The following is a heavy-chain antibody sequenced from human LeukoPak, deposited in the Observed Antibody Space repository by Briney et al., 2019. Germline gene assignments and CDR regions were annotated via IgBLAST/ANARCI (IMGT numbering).Heavy chain of an antibody. CDR2: MNPNSGNT. Sequence: ASVKVSCKASGYTFTSYDINWVRQATGQGLEWMGWMNPNSGNTGYAQKFQGRVTMTRDTSISTAYMELSSLRSEDTAVYYCATTGWFGESNFDYWGQGTLVTVSS. D-gene: IGHD3-10*01. V-gene: IGHV1-8*01. CDR1: GYTFTSYD. CDR3: ATTGWFGESNFDY. J-gene: IGHJ4*02.